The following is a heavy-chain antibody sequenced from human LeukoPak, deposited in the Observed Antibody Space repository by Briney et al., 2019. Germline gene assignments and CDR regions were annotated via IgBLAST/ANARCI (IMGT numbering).Heavy chain of an antibody. CDR1: GYTFTGYY. J-gene: IGHJ4*02. CDR3: ATDLGGVVAPASVG. V-gene: IGHV1-2*02. CDR2: INPKRGDT. Sequence: GASVKVSCKASGYTFTGYYMHWVRQAPGQGLEWMGWINPKRGDTNYAQKFQGRVTMTEDTSTDTAYMELSSLRSEDTAVYYCATDLGGVVAPASVGWGQGTLVTVSS. D-gene: IGHD2-15*01.